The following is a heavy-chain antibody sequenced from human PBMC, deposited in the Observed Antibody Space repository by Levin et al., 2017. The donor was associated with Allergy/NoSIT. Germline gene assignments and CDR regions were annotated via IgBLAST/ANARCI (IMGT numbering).Heavy chain of an antibody. J-gene: IGHJ3*02. CDR2: IYSGGST. CDR3: ARDSFSSIAAALYYDAFDI. CDR1: GFTVSSHY. Sequence: GESLKISCAASGFTVSSHYMSWVRQAPGKGLEWVSVIYSGGSTYYADSVKGRFTISRDNSKNTLYLQMNSLRAEDTAVYYCARDSFSSIAAALYYDAFDIWGQGTMVTVSS. D-gene: IGHD6-13*01. V-gene: IGHV3-66*01.